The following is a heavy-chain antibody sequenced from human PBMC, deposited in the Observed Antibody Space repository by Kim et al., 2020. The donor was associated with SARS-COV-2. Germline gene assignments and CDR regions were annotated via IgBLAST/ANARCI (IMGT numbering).Heavy chain of an antibody. Sequence: GGSLRLSCAASGFTFSSYGMHWVRQAPGKGLEWVAVISYDGSNKYYADSVKGRFTISRDNSKNTLYLQMNSLRAEDTAVYYCAKDQGPVEMATTYDYWG. D-gene: IGHD5-12*01. V-gene: IGHV3-30*18. J-gene: IGHJ4*01. CDR1: GFTFSSYG. CDR2: ISYDGSNK. CDR3: AKDQGPVEMATTYDY.